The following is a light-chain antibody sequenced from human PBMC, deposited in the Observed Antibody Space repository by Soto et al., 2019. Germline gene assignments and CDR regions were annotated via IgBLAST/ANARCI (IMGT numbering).Light chain of an antibody. CDR3: QQFGNSPQT. CDR1: QSVNSNY. Sequence: EIVLTQSPGTLSLSAGERATLSCRASQSVNSNYFAWYQQKPGQAPRLLIYATSSRATGIPDRFSGSGSGTDFTLTIYRLEPEDFAVYYCQQFGNSPQTFGQGTKVEIK. CDR2: ATS. V-gene: IGKV3-20*01. J-gene: IGKJ1*01.